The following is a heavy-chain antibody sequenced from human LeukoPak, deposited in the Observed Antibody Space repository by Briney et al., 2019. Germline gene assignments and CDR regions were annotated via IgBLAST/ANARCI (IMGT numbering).Heavy chain of an antibody. Sequence: GASVKVSCKASGYTFTGYYMHWVRQAPGQGLERMGWINPNSGGTNYAQKFQGRVTMTRDTSISTAYMELSRLRSDDTAVYYCARVVPAATMQAFDIWGQGTMVTVSS. CDR3: ARVVPAATMQAFDI. J-gene: IGHJ3*02. CDR2: INPNSGGT. V-gene: IGHV1-2*02. D-gene: IGHD2-2*01. CDR1: GYTFTGYY.